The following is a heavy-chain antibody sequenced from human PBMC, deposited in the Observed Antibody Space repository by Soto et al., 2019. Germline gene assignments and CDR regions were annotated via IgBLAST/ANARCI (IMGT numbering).Heavy chain of an antibody. J-gene: IGHJ5*02. V-gene: IGHV3-30-3*01. CDR2: ISYDGSNK. CDR1: GFTFSSYA. D-gene: IGHD3-22*01. Sequence: GGSLRLSCAASGFTFSSYAMHWVRQAPGKGLEWVAVISYDGSNKYYADSVKGRFTISRDNSKNTLYLQMNSLRAEDTAVYYCARPKATSGYYYDGSYYWFDPWGQGTLVTVSS. CDR3: ARPKATSGYYYDGSYYWFDP.